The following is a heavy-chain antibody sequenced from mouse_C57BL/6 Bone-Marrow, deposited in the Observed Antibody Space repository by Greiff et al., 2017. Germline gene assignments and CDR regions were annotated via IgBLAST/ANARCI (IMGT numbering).Heavy chain of an antibody. Sequence: QVQLQQPGAELVMPGASVKLSCKASGYTFTSYWMHWVKQRPGQGLEWIGEIDPSDSYTNYNQKFKGKSTLTVDKSSSTAYMQLSSLTSEDSAVYYCARGGDYCGSEYYFDYWGQGTTLTVSS. CDR3: ARGGDYCGSEYYFDY. J-gene: IGHJ2*01. V-gene: IGHV1-69*01. D-gene: IGHD1-1*01. CDR1: GYTFTSYW. CDR2: IDPSDSYT.